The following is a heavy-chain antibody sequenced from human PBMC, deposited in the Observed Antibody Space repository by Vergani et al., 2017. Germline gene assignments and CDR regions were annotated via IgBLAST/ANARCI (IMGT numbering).Heavy chain of an antibody. CDR3: ARASYSSSWYFWFDP. CDR2: IYTSGST. V-gene: IGHV4-61*02. J-gene: IGHJ5*02. CDR1: GGSISSGSYY. Sequence: QVQLQESGPGLVKPSQTLSLTCTVSGGSISSGSYYWSWIRQPAGKGLEWIGRIYTSGSTNYNPSLKSRVTISVDTSKNQFSLKLSSVTAADTAVYYCARASYSSSWYFWFDPWGQGTLVTVSS. D-gene: IGHD6-13*01.